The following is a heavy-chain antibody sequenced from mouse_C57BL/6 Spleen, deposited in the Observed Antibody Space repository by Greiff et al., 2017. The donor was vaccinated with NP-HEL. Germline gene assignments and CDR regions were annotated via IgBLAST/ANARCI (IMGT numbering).Heavy chain of an antibody. CDR3: ARKKELGRDAMDY. CDR1: GYTFTSYW. J-gene: IGHJ4*01. Sequence: QVQLQQPGTELVKPGASVKLSCKASGYTFTSYWMHWVKQRPGQGLEWIGNINPSNGGPNYNEKFKSKATLTVDKSSSTAYMQLSSLTSEDSAVYYCARKKELGRDAMDYWGQGTSVTVSS. D-gene: IGHD4-1*01. V-gene: IGHV1-53*01. CDR2: INPSNGGP.